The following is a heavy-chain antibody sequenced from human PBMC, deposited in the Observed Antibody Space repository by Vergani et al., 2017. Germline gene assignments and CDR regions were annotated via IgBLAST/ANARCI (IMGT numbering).Heavy chain of an antibody. V-gene: IGHV3-30*18. CDR2: ISYDGSKT. CDR1: GFSFSSYG. CDR3: AKDIGESELHPALDY. D-gene: IGHD3-10*01. J-gene: IGHJ4*02. Sequence: QVQLVESGRGVVQPGRSLRLSCVAAGFSFSSYGMYWVRQAPGKGLEWVAVISYDGSKTYYADSVKGRFTISRDNSKNTVYLQMNSMRVEDTALYYCAKDIGESELHPALDYWGQGTLVTVSS.